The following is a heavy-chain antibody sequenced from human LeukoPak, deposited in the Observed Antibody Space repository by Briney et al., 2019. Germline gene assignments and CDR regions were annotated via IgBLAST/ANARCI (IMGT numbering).Heavy chain of an antibody. J-gene: IGHJ5*02. Sequence: ASVKVSCKASGYTFTSYAMHWVRQAPGQRLEWMGWINAGNGNTKYSQEFQGRVTITRDTSASTAYMELSSLRSEDMAVYYCARWLGPWFEFDPWGQGTLVTVSS. CDR1: GYTFTSYA. CDR3: ARWLGPWFEFDP. D-gene: IGHD3-10*01. CDR2: INAGNGNT. V-gene: IGHV1-3*03.